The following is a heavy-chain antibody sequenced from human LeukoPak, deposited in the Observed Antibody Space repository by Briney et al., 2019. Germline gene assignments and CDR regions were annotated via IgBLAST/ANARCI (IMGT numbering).Heavy chain of an antibody. Sequence: GGSPRLSCTASRFTLSDYGMHWVRQAPGKGLEWVAFIRYDGSDKYYADSVRGRFTISRDNSKNTLYLQMNSLRVEDTAVYYCAKDRLVPGSVLDYWGQGTLVTVSS. CDR2: IRYDGSDK. J-gene: IGHJ4*02. D-gene: IGHD6-19*01. V-gene: IGHV3-30*02. CDR3: AKDRLVPGSVLDY. CDR1: RFTLSDYG.